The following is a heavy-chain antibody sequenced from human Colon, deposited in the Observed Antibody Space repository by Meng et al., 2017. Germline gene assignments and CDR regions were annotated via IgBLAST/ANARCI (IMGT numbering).Heavy chain of an antibody. CDR2: VYYTGSA. CDR1: GGSVSSPSYY. V-gene: IGHV4-61*03. CDR3: ARGRGSYSSIDF. J-gene: IGHJ4*02. D-gene: IGHD1-26*01. Sequence: LQGSPPRLVGPSGTLSLPGTLSGGSVSSPSYYWSWTRQTPGKGLEWIGYVYYTGSANYNPSLKSRVTISVDTSKNHFSLNLTSVTAADTAVYYCARGRGSYSSIDFWGQGTLVTVSS.